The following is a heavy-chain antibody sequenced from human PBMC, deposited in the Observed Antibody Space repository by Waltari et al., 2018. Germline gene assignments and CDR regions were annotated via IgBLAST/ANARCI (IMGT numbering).Heavy chain of an antibody. CDR2: ISGSGGSR. V-gene: IGHV3-23*04. CDR3: AKDRCGDCYSNLDY. J-gene: IGHJ4*02. Sequence: EVQLVESGGGLVQPGGSLRLSCAASGFTFSSYAMSWFRQAPGKFLEWVSAISGSGGSRYYGDAVKCRFTISRDNSKNTLYLQMNGLGAEDTAVYYGAKDRCGDCYSNLDYWGQGTLVTVSS. D-gene: IGHD2-21*02. CDR1: GFTFSSYA.